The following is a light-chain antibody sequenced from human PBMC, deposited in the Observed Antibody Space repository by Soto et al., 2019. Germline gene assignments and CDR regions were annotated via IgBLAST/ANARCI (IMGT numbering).Light chain of an antibody. CDR1: QSMSSY. Sequence: DIQMTQSPSSLSASVGDRVTITCRASQSMSSYLNWYQQKPGKAPKVLISGASSLQSGVPLRFSGSGSGTDFTLTFSSLQSEDFASYYCQQSHSTPLTFGGGTKVEIK. J-gene: IGKJ4*01. CDR3: QQSHSTPLT. CDR2: GAS. V-gene: IGKV1-39*01.